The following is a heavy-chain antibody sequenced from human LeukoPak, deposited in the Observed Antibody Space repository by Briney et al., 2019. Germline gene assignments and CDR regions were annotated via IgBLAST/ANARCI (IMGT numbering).Heavy chain of an antibody. CDR2: IIPILGIA. CDR3: ERDLEAVVVVPAAYTPCDP. Sequence: SVKVSCKASGGTFSSYTISWVRQGPGQGLEWMGRIIPILGIAHYAHKFQGRVTIPADKSTSTAYMELSSLRSEDTAVYYCERDLEAVVVVPAAYTPCDPWGQGTLVTVSS. CDR1: GGTFSSYT. D-gene: IGHD2-2*01. J-gene: IGHJ5*02. V-gene: IGHV1-69*04.